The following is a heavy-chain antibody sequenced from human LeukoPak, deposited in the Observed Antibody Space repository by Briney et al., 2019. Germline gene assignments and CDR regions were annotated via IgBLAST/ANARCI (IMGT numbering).Heavy chain of an antibody. CDR1: GFTVSSNC. J-gene: IGHJ4*02. D-gene: IGHD5-12*01. CDR3: ARNENSGWGYFDY. V-gene: IGHV3-53*01. Sequence: GGSLRPSCAASGFTVSSNCMSWVRQAPGKGLEWVSVIYSGNSTYYADSVKGRFTVSRDNPKNTLYLQMNSLRAEDTAVYYCARNENSGWGYFDYWGQGTLVTVSS. CDR2: IYSGNST.